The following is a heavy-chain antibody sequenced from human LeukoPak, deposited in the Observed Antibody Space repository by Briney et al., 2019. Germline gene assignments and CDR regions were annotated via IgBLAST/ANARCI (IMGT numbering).Heavy chain of an antibody. V-gene: IGHV3-23*01. CDR1: GFTFSSSA. CDR3: AKDVQAGDSSGLY. CDR2: ISGSGSGGST. Sequence: TGGSLRLSCAASGFTFSSSAMSWVRQAPGKGLEWVSSISGSGSGGSTYYADSVKGRFTISRDNSKNTLYLQMNSLRAEDTAVYYCAKDVQAGDSSGLYWGQGTLVTVSS. D-gene: IGHD3-22*01. J-gene: IGHJ4*02.